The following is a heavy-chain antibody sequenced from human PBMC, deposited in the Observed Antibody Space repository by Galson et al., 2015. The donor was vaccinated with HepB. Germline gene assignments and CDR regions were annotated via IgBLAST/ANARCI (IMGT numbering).Heavy chain of an antibody. V-gene: IGHV3-64D*06. Sequence: SLRLSCAASGFTFSSYAMHWVRQAPGKGLEYVSAISSNGGSTYYADSVKGRFTISRDNSKNTLYLQMSSLRAEDTAVYYCVKALIAAAGTHTSFDYWGQGTLVTVSS. J-gene: IGHJ4*02. CDR3: VKALIAAAGTHTSFDY. CDR1: GFTFSSYA. D-gene: IGHD6-13*01. CDR2: ISSNGGST.